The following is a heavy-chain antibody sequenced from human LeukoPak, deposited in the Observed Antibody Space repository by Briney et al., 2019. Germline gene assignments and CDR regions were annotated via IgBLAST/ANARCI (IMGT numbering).Heavy chain of an antibody. J-gene: IGHJ6*02. D-gene: IGHD2/OR15-2a*01. Sequence: PSETLSLTCTVSGGSISSTSYYWGWIRQPPGKGLEWIGSIYYSGSTYYNPSLKSRVTISVDTSKNQFSLKLTSVTAADTAVYYCARVGTTSNFYYYYGMDVWGQGTTVTVSS. CDR3: ARVGTTSNFYYYYGMDV. V-gene: IGHV4-39*01. CDR1: GGSISSTSYY. CDR2: IYYSGST.